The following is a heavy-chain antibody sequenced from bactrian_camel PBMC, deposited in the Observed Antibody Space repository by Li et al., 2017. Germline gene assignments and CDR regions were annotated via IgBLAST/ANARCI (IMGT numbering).Heavy chain of an antibody. CDR1: GFSFSSYY. D-gene: IGHD5*01. CDR3: ATGGLNNGLGTSFGY. V-gene: IGHV3-2*01. CDR2: LYNDNGNT. J-gene: IGHJ6*01. Sequence: HVQLVESGGGLAQPGGSLRLSCEGYGFSFSSYYINWVRQAPGKGLEWVFSLYNDNGNTYYADSVKGRFTISRDNAQNTLYLQMNSLRSEDTALYYCATGGLNNGLGTSFGYWAQGTQVTVS.